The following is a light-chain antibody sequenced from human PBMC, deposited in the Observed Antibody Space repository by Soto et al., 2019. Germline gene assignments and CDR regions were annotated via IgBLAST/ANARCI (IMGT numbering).Light chain of an antibody. Sequence: SYELTQPPSVSVTPGQTARIPCGGNDIGTKSEHWYQQKPDQSPVLVVYDDSDRPSGIPERFSGSNSGNAATLTISRVEAGDEADYYCHLWDNTSDQPVFGGGTKLTVL. CDR2: DDS. V-gene: IGLV3-21*02. CDR3: HLWDNTSDQPV. J-gene: IGLJ2*01. CDR1: DIGTKS.